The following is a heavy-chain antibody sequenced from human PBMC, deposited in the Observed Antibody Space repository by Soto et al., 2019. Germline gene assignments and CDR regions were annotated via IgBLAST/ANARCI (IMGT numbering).Heavy chain of an antibody. V-gene: IGHV3-30*18. CDR3: PKDLVAGTIYYGMDV. Sequence: GGSLRLSCAAAGFTFSSYGMHWVRQAPGKGLEWVAVISYDGSNKYYADSVKGRFTISRDNYKNKLYLQMNSLRAEDTAVFYCPKDLVAGTIYYGMDVWGQRSTVTVSS. CDR2: ISYDGSNK. D-gene: IGHD6-19*01. J-gene: IGHJ6*02. CDR1: GFTFSSYG.